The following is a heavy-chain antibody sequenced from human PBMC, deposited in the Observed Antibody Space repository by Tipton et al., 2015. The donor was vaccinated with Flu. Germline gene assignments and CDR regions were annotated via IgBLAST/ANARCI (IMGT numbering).Heavy chain of an antibody. Sequence: QLVQSGAEVKKPGASLKVSCKASGYTFTSYYMYWVRQAPGQGLEWMAIIKPSDGDTSYAQKFQGRVTMTRDTSTSTVYMELISLRSEDTAVYYCERMRARDCTLGVCYLWWFDLWGRGTLVTVSS. J-gene: IGHJ2*01. CDR1: GYTFTSYY. CDR3: ERMRARDCTLGVCYLWWFDL. D-gene: IGHD2-8*01. CDR2: IKPSDGDT. V-gene: IGHV1-46*01.